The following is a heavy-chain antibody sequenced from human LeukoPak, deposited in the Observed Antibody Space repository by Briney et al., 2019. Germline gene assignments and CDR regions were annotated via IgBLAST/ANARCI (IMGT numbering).Heavy chain of an antibody. CDR1: GFTFSSYA. J-gene: IGHJ4*02. V-gene: IGHV3-23*01. Sequence: GGSLRLSCAASGFTFSSYAMSWVRQAPGKGLEWVSAISGSGGSTYYADSVKGRFTISRDNSKNTLYLQTNSLRAEDTAVYYCAKDSIVATIISDYWGQGTLVTVSS. CDR3: AKDSIVATIISDY. CDR2: ISGSGGST. D-gene: IGHD5-12*01.